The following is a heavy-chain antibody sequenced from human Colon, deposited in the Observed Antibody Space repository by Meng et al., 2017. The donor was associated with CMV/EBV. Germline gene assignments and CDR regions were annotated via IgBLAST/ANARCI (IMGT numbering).Heavy chain of an antibody. J-gene: IGHJ4*02. Sequence: SGFTFSSCGMHWVRQAPGKGLEWVAVIWYDGSNKYYADSVKGRFTISRDNSKNTLYLQMNSLRAEDTAVYYCARDRHGITFGGAMGYWGQGTLVTVSS. CDR3: ARDRHGITFGGAMGY. D-gene: IGHD3-16*01. CDR1: GFTFSSCG. CDR2: IWYDGSNK. V-gene: IGHV3-33*01.